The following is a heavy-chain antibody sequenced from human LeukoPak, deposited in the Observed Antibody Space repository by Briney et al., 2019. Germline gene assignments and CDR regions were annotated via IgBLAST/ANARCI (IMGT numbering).Heavy chain of an antibody. J-gene: IGHJ3*02. V-gene: IGHV3-74*01. D-gene: IGHD5-18*01. CDR2: INSDGSNT. CDR1: GFTFSGYW. Sequence: GGSLRLSCAASGFTFSGYWMPWVRQAPGKGLVWVSRINSDGSNTNYADSVKGRFTISRDNAKNTLYLQMNSLRAEDTAVYYCARLDTAMVTYPFDIWGQGTMVTVSS. CDR3: ARLDTAMVTYPFDI.